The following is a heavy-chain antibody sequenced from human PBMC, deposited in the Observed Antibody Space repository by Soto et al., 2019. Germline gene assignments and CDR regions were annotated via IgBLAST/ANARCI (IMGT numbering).Heavy chain of an antibody. D-gene: IGHD2-8*01. CDR2: MNPNSGNT. CDR1: GYTFTTFN. V-gene: IGHV1-8*02. Sequence: GASVKVSCKASGYTFTTFNINWVRQAAGQGLEWMGWMNPNSGNTGYAQKFQDRITLTRDTSITTAYMELSSLTTADTALYFCVRYGAAATYWGQGTQVTVSS. CDR3: VRYGAAATY. J-gene: IGHJ4*02.